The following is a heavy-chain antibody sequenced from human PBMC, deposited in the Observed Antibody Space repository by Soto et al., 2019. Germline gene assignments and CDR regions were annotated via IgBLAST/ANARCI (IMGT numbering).Heavy chain of an antibody. CDR2: INHSGST. Sequence: PSETLSLTCAVYGGSFSGYYWSWIRQPPGKGLEWIGEINHSGSTNYNPSLKSRVTISVDTSKNQFSLKLSSVTAADTAVYYCARGRIVVVPAARRIHNWFDPWGQGTLVTVPS. V-gene: IGHV4-34*01. D-gene: IGHD2-2*01. J-gene: IGHJ5*02. CDR3: ARGRIVVVPAARRIHNWFDP. CDR1: GGSFSGYY.